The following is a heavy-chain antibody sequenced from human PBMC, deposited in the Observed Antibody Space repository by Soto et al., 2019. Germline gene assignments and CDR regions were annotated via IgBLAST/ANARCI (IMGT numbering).Heavy chain of an antibody. CDR1: GFTFSSYG. V-gene: IGHV3-30*18. Sequence: QVQLVESGGGVVQPGRSLRLSCAASGFTFSSYGMHWVRQAPGKGLEWVAVISYDGSNKYYADSVKGRFTISRDNSKNTLYLRMNSLRAEDTAVYYCAKSDYGGNGGDYWGQGTLVTVSS. CDR3: AKSDYGGNGGDY. J-gene: IGHJ4*02. D-gene: IGHD4-17*01. CDR2: ISYDGSNK.